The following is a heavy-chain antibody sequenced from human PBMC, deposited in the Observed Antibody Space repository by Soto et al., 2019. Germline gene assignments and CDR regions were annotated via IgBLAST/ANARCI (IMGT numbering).Heavy chain of an antibody. CDR1: GGSISSSSYY. Sequence: QLQLQESGPGLVKPSETLSLTCTVSGGSISSSSYYWGWIRQPPGKGLEWIGSIYYTGSTYYTPSLESRVTISVDTSKNQFSLKLNSVTAADTAVFYCARLPGITTLRRDYWGQGTLVTVSS. D-gene: IGHD3-3*01. CDR3: ARLPGITTLRRDY. J-gene: IGHJ4*02. V-gene: IGHV4-39*01. CDR2: IYYTGST.